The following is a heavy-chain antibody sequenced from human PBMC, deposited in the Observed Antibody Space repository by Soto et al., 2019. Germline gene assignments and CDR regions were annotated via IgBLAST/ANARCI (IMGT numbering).Heavy chain of an antibody. D-gene: IGHD3-22*01. Sequence: SETLSLTCTVSGGSISSYYWSWIRQPPGKGLEWIGYIYYSGSTNYNPSLKSRVTISVDTSKNQFSLKLSSVTAADTAVYYCARDYYDSSGYYYHWYFDLWGRGTLVTVSS. J-gene: IGHJ2*01. CDR2: IYYSGST. CDR3: ARDYYDSSGYYYHWYFDL. V-gene: IGHV4-59*01. CDR1: GGSISSYY.